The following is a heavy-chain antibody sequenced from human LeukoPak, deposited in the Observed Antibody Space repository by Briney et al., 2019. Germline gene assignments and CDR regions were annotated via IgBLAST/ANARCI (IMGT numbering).Heavy chain of an antibody. CDR1: GFTFSNYW. CDR3: GRYGLGYYYMDV. D-gene: IGHD6-19*01. V-gene: IGHV3-74*01. Sequence: SGGSLRLSCVASGFTFSNYWMHWVRHAPGKGLVWVSSIKTDGSRTNYADSVKGRFTISRDNAKNTVYLEMNSLRAEDTAVYYCGRYGLGYYYMDVWGKGTTVTVSS. J-gene: IGHJ6*03. CDR2: IKTDGSRT.